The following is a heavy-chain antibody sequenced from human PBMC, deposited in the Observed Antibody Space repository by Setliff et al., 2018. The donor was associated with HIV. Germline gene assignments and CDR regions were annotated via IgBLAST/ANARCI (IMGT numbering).Heavy chain of an antibody. CDR1: GGSFINYY. V-gene: IGHV4-34*01. CDR2: ITHSGST. Sequence: SQTLSLPCAVYGGSFINYYWSWIRQSPGQGLEWIGEITHSGSTNYNPSLKSRVTIPVDTSKNQFPLKLTSVTDADTAVYYCARGPVVVIPAPRWRWFEPWGRGTLVTVSS. J-gene: IGHJ5*02. D-gene: IGHD2-2*01. CDR3: ARGPVVVIPAPRWRWFEP.